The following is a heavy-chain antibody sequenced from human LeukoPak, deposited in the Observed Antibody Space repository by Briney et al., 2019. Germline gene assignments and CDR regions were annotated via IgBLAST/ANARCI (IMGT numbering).Heavy chain of an antibody. CDR1: GYTFTSYD. CDR3: ARPGPEYCSSTSCWDAFDI. CDR2: INPNSGGT. D-gene: IGHD2-2*01. J-gene: IGHJ3*02. V-gene: IGHV1-2*02. Sequence: ASVKVSCKASGYTFTSYDINWVRQATGQGLEWMGWINPNSGGTNYAQKFQGRVTMTRDTSISTAYMELRRLRSDDTAVYYCARPGPEYCSSTSCWDAFDIWGQGTMVTVSS.